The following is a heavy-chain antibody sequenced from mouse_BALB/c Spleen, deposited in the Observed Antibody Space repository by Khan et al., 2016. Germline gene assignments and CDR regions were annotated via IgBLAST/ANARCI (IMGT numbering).Heavy chain of an antibody. J-gene: IGHJ1*01. CDR2: ISSGGSYT. D-gene: IGHD1-1*01. CDR3: ARRRYYGSSGYFDV. V-gene: IGHV5-9-3*01. Sequence: VELVEAGGGLVKPGGSLKLSCAASGFTFSSYALSWVRQTPEKRLEWVATISSGGSYTYYPDSVKGRFTISRDNAKNTLYLQMSSLRSEDTDMYYCARRRYYGSSGYFDVWGAGTTVTVSS. CDR1: GFTFSSYA.